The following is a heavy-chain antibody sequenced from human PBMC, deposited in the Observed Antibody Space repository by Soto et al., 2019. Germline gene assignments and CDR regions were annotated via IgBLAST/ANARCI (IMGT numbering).Heavy chain of an antibody. CDR1: DYTFTSYG. J-gene: IGHJ4*02. CDR2: ISAYNGNT. Sequence: ASVKVSCKASDYTFTSYGMSWVRQAPGQGLEWMGWISAYNGNTNYAQKLQGRVTMTTDTSTSTAYMELRSLRSDDTAMYYCARKAYYASGRINLFDSWGQGTLVTVSS. CDR3: ARKAYYASGRINLFDS. V-gene: IGHV1-18*01. D-gene: IGHD3-10*01.